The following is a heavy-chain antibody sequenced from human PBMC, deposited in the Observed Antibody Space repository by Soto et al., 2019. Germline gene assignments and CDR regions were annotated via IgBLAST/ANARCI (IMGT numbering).Heavy chain of an antibody. V-gene: IGHV4-39*01. CDR3: SRHPYSAPYIVVVATAIVLDAFDI. Sequence: SETLSLTCTVSGGSISSSSYYWGWIRQPPGKGLEWIGSMYYSGSTFYNPSLKSRVTISVDTSKNQLSLKLSSVTASDTAVYFCSRHPYSAPYIVVVATAIVLDAFDIWGQGTMVTVSS. CDR1: GGSISSSSYY. D-gene: IGHD2-2*01. CDR2: MYYSGST. J-gene: IGHJ3*02.